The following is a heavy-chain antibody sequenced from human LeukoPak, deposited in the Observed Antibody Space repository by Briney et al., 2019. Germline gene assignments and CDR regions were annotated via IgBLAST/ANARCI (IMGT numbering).Heavy chain of an antibody. CDR3: AKDPNPFYDFWSGYK. V-gene: IGHV3-23*01. CDR2: IGGRDDRT. Sequence: GGSLRLSCAASGFTFTGHTMTWLRQAPGKGLEWVSIIGGRDDRTYYADSVRGRFTISRDNSKNILYLQMNSLRAEDTAVYYCAKDPNPFYDFWSGYKWGQGTLVTVSS. D-gene: IGHD3-3*01. J-gene: IGHJ4*02. CDR1: GFTFTGHT.